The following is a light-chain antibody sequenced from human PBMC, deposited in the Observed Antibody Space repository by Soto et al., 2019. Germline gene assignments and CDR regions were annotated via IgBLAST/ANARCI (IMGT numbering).Light chain of an antibody. CDR1: QSISSY. J-gene: IGKJ1*01. CDR2: AAS. V-gene: IGKV1-39*01. CDR3: QQSYSWT. Sequence: DIQMTQSPSSLSASVGDRVTITCRASQSISSYLHWYQQKPGKAPKLLIYAASSLQSGVPSRFSGSGSGTDFTLTISSLQPEDFATYYCQQSYSWTFGQGTKVEIK.